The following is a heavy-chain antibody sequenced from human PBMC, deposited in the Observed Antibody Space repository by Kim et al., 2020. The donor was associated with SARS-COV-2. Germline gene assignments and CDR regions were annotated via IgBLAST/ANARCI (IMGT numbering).Heavy chain of an antibody. V-gene: IGHV3-48*02. CDR3: ARDYEATYIVVVTADYYYYGMDV. CDR2: ISSSSSTI. Sequence: GGSLRLSCAASGFTFSSYSMNWVRQAPGKGLEWVSYISSSSSTIYYADSVKGRFTISRDNAKNSLYLQMNSLRDEDTAVYYCARDYEATYIVVVTADYYYYGMDVWGQGTTVTVSS. CDR1: GFTFSSYS. J-gene: IGHJ6*02. D-gene: IGHD2-21*02.